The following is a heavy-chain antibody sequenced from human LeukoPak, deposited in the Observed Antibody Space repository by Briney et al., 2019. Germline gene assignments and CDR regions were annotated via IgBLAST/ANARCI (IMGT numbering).Heavy chain of an antibody. D-gene: IGHD6-13*01. Sequence: GGSLRLSCAASGFSFATYAMTWVRQAPGKGLEWVSAIADSGGVTYYADSVKGRFTISRDNSKNTLYLQMNSLRAEDTAVYYCANAPVYSSSWYGFYYWGQGTQVTVSS. CDR1: GFSFATYA. CDR3: ANAPVYSSSWYGFYY. J-gene: IGHJ4*02. V-gene: IGHV3-23*01. CDR2: IADSGGVT.